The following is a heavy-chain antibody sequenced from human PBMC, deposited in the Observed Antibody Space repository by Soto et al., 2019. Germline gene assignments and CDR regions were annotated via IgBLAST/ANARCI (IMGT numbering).Heavy chain of an antibody. D-gene: IGHD3-3*01. J-gene: IGHJ4*02. Sequence: ASVKVSCKASGYTFTSYGISWVRQAPGQGLEWMGWISAYNGNTNYAQKLQGRVTMTTDTSTSTAYMELRSLRSDDTAVYYCARDRGDFWSGYSEYYFDCWGQGTLVTVSS. CDR2: ISAYNGNT. CDR3: ARDRGDFWSGYSEYYFDC. CDR1: GYTFTSYG. V-gene: IGHV1-18*01.